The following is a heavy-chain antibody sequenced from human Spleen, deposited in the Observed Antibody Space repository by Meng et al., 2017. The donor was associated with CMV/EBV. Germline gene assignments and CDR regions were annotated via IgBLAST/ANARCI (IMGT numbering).Heavy chain of an antibody. CDR2: ISGSGGST. J-gene: IGHJ6*02. Sequence: GESLKISCAASGFTFSSYAMSWVRQAPGKGLEWVSAISGSGGSTYYADSVKGRFTISRDNSKNTLYLQMNSLRAEDTAVYYCAKDGTAYYGLDVWGQGTTVTVSS. CDR3: AKDGTAYYGLDV. V-gene: IGHV3-23*01. CDR1: GFTFSSYA.